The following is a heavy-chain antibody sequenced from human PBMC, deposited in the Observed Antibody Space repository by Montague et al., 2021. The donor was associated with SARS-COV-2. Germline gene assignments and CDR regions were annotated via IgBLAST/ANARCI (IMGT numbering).Heavy chain of an antibody. J-gene: IGHJ3*01. D-gene: IGHD6-19*01. V-gene: IGHV4-59*08. CDR1: VGSTAVHY. CDR2: VYYNGDT. Sequence: SETLSLTCTVSVGSTAVHYWNWTRQPPAKIQESIGYVYYNGDTKYNPSLQSRVTISIDTSENQFSLRLNSVTAADTAVYFCARGWAFDPWGQGRLVTVSS. CDR3: ARGWAFDP.